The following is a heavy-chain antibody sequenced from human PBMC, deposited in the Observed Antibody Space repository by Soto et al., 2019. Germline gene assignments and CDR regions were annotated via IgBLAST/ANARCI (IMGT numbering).Heavy chain of an antibody. Sequence: ASVKVSCKASGYTFTSYGISWVRQAPGQGLEWMGWISAYNGNTNYAQKLQGRVTMTTDTSTSTAYMELRSLRSDETAVYYCARDVYDILTGYYWFDPWGQGTLVTVSS. CDR1: GYTFTSYG. CDR3: ARDVYDILTGYYWFDP. J-gene: IGHJ5*02. V-gene: IGHV1-18*01. D-gene: IGHD3-9*01. CDR2: ISAYNGNT.